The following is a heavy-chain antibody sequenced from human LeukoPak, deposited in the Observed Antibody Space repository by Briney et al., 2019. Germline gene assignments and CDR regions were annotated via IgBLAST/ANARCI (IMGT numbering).Heavy chain of an antibody. V-gene: IGHV1-69*04. Sequence: SVKVSCKASGGTFSSYAISWVRQAPGQGLEWMGRIITILGIANYVQKFQGRVMIPADKSTSTAYMALSSLRSEDTAVYYCARGGGTVTPIFDYWGQGTLVTVSS. J-gene: IGHJ4*02. CDR3: ARGGGTVTPIFDY. CDR2: IITILGIA. D-gene: IGHD4-17*01. CDR1: GGTFSSYA.